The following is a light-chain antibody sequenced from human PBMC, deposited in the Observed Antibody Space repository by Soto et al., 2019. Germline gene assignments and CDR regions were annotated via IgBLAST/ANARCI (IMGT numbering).Light chain of an antibody. CDR1: QSISNW. Sequence: DIQMTQSPSTLSASVGDTVTITCRASQSISNWLAWYQQKPGKAPKLLIYKASSLQSGVPSRFSGSGSGTEFTLTISSLXXXXXXXXXXQQYNGTFGQGTKLEIK. J-gene: IGKJ2*01. V-gene: IGKV1-5*03. CDR3: QQYNGT. CDR2: KAS.